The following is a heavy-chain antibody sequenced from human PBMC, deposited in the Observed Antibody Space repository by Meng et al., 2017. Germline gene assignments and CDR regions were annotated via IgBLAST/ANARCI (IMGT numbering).Heavy chain of an antibody. Sequence: KVSCKGSGYSFTSYWIGWVRQMPGKGLEWMGIIYPGDSDTRYSPSFQGKVTISADKSISTAYLQWSSLQASDTAMYYCARPHYGSGSYQYHHWGQGTLVTVSS. J-gene: IGHJ4*02. CDR1: GYSFTSYW. V-gene: IGHV5-51*01. CDR3: ARPHYGSGSYQYHH. D-gene: IGHD3-10*01. CDR2: IYPGDSDT.